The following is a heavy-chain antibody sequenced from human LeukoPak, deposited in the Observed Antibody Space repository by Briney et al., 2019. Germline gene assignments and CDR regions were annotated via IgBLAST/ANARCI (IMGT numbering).Heavy chain of an antibody. J-gene: IGHJ3*02. Sequence: GASVKVSCKASGGTFSSYAISWVRQAPGQGLEWMGGIIPIFGTANYAQKFQGRVTITADKSTSTAYMELSSLRSEDTAVYYCARSVKSKWELQAFDIWGQGTMVTVSS. CDR3: ARSVKSKWELQAFDI. V-gene: IGHV1-69*06. CDR1: GGTFSSYA. D-gene: IGHD1-26*01. CDR2: IIPIFGTA.